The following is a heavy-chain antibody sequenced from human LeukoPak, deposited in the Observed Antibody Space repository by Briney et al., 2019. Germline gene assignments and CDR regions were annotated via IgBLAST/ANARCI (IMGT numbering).Heavy chain of an antibody. CDR2: IYYSGST. CDR3: ARGPVYYYDSSGYDY. Sequence: SETLSLTCTVSGGSISSYYWSWIRQPPGKGLEWIGYIYYSGSTNYNPSLKSRVTISVDTSKNQFSLKLSSVTAADTAVYYCARGPVYYYDSSGYDYWGQGTLVTVSS. CDR1: GGSISSYY. J-gene: IGHJ4*02. D-gene: IGHD3-22*01. V-gene: IGHV4-59*01.